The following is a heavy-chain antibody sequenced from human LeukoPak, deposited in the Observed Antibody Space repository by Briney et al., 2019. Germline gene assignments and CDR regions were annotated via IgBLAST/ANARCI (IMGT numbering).Heavy chain of an antibody. CDR3: AKDRESDDSCHYNG. D-gene: IGHD3-10*01. V-gene: IGHV3-23*01. Sequence: PGGSPRLSCAASGFTFSDYAMSWVRQAPEKGLEWVSTISHVGGTYYADSVRGRFTISRDDSKNMVYLQMDSLRAEDTAVYYCAKDRESDDSCHYNGWGQGTLVTVSS. CDR1: GFTFSDYA. CDR2: ISHVGGT. J-gene: IGHJ4*02.